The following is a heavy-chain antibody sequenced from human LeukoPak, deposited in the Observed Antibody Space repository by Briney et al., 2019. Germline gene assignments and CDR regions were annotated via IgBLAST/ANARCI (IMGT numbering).Heavy chain of an antibody. CDR2: ISYDGSNK. CDR3: AKDISRIAYAFDI. J-gene: IGHJ3*02. V-gene: IGHV3-30*18. D-gene: IGHD2/OR15-2a*01. CDR1: GFTFSSYG. Sequence: PGRSLRLSCAASGFTFSSYGMHWVRQAPGKGLEWVAVISYDGSNKYYADPVKGRFTISRDNSKNTLYLQMNRLRAEDTAVYYCAKDISRIAYAFDIWGQGTMVTVSS.